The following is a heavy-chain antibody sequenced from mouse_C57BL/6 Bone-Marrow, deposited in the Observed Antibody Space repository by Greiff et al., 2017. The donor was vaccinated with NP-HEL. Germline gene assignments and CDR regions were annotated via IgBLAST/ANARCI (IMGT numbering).Heavy chain of an antibody. V-gene: IGHV14-4*01. Sequence: EVQLQQSGAELVRPGASVKLSCTASGFNIKDDYMHWVKQRPEQGLEWIGWIDPENGDTESASQFQGKATITADTSSNTAYLQLSSLTSEDTAVYYCTGLSSYGEYYFDYWGQGTTLTVSS. D-gene: IGHD1-1*01. CDR1: GFNIKDDY. CDR2: IDPENGDT. CDR3: TGLSSYGEYYFDY. J-gene: IGHJ2*01.